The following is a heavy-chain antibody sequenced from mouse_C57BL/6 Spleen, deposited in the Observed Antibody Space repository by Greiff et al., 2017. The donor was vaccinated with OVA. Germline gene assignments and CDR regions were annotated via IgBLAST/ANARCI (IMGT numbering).Heavy chain of an antibody. V-gene: IGHV1-15*01. CDR1: GYTFTDYE. D-gene: IGHD1-1*01. J-gene: IGHJ2*01. CDR3: TRRGLGYGTSDY. Sequence: VQLQQSGAELVRPGASVTLSCKASGYTFTDYEMHWVKQTPVHGLEWIGAIDPETGGTAYNQKFKGKAILTADKSSSTAYMQLRSLTSEDSAVYYCTRRGLGYGTSDYWGQGTTLTVSS. CDR2: IDPETGGT.